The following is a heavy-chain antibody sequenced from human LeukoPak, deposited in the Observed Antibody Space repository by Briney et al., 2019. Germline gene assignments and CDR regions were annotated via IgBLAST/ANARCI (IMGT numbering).Heavy chain of an antibody. J-gene: IGHJ2*01. CDR3: AKSRLMTLSYWYFDL. D-gene: IGHD6-25*01. Sequence: GGSLRLSCAASGFTFSSYGMHWVRQAPGKGLEWVAVISYDGSNKYYADSVKGRFTISRDNAKNSLYLEMNSLRPEDTALYYCAKSRLMTLSYWYFDLWGRGTLVTVSS. CDR2: ISYDGSNK. V-gene: IGHV3-30*18. CDR1: GFTFSSYG.